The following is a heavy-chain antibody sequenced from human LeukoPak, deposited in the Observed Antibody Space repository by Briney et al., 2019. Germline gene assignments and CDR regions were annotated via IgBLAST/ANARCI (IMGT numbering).Heavy chain of an antibody. CDR2: IKGDGSHT. J-gene: IGHJ5*01. CDR3: VRDWDHFDFDS. D-gene: IGHD1-26*01. CDR1: GFTFSNYW. V-gene: IGHV3-74*01. Sequence: GGSLRLSCAASGFTFSNYWMHWVPQAPGKGLVWVSRIKGDGSHTVYADSVKGRFTISRDNAKNTLFLQMRSLRVEDTAVYYCVRDWDHFDFDSWGQGTLVTVSS.